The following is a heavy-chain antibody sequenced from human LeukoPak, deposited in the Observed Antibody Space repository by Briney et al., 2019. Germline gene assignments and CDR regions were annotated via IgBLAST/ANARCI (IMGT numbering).Heavy chain of an antibody. CDR2: ITAIDGRT. J-gene: IGHJ4*02. V-gene: IGHV3-23*01. CDR3: TKDRRGPAAGTWYFDS. CDR1: GFTLSSTT. Sequence: GGSLRLSCVASGFTLSSTTMGWVRQAPGRGLEWVSSITAIDGRTYYADSVRGRFTISRDNSKNTVCLQLNSLRAGDTAIYYCTKDRRGPAAGTWYFDSWGQGTLVTVSS. D-gene: IGHD6-13*01.